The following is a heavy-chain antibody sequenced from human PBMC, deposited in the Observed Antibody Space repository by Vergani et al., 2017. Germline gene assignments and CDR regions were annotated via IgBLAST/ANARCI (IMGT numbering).Heavy chain of an antibody. CDR2: VSGSSATP. D-gene: IGHD3-22*01. Sequence: EVQLLESGGGLVQPGGSLRLSCEASGFSFPGYAMSWVRQAPGKGLEWVSSVSGSSATPYYADSVKGRFIISRDNSKNTLYLQMNSLRADDTAVYYCAKGIGYDSSGYYFDYWGQGTLVTVSS. CDR1: GFSFPGYA. CDR3: AKGIGYDSSGYYFDY. J-gene: IGHJ4*02. V-gene: IGHV3-23*01.